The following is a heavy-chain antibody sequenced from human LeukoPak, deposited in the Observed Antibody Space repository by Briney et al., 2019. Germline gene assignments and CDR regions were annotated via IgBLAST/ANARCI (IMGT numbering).Heavy chain of an antibody. Sequence: ASVKVSCKASGYTFTGYYMHWVRQAPGQGLEWMGWINPNSGGTNYAQKFQGRVTMTRDTSISTAYMELSRLRSDDTAVYYCARGPSIVDTMGWFDPWGQGTLVTVSS. V-gene: IGHV1-2*02. CDR1: GYTFTGYY. CDR3: ARGPSIVDTMGWFDP. CDR2: INPNSGGT. D-gene: IGHD5-12*01. J-gene: IGHJ5*02.